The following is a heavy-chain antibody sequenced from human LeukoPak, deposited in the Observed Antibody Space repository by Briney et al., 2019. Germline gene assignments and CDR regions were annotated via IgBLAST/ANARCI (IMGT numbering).Heavy chain of an antibody. D-gene: IGHD1-26*01. CDR3: AKDLRYSGSYSHFDI. V-gene: IGHV3-30-3*01. CDR1: GFTFSSYA. J-gene: IGHJ3*02. Sequence: GGSLRLSCAASGFTFSSYAMHWVRQAPGKGLEWVAVISYDGSNKYYADSVKGRFTISRDNSKNTLYLQMNSLRAEDTAAYYCAKDLRYSGSYSHFDIWGQGTMVTVSS. CDR2: ISYDGSNK.